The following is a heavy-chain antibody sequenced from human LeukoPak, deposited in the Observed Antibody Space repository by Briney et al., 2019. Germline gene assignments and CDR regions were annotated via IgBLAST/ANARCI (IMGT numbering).Heavy chain of an antibody. CDR1: VGSIIVHY. Sequence: KPSETLSLTCTVSVGSIIVHYWSWIRQSPGKEGDWISYIYSHENTNYSLSLNGRATISEDTSKNQVSLKVRSVTTADPAVYYCARQTPYNGHHYFDYWGQGILVTVSS. D-gene: IGHD1-26*01. CDR2: IYSHENT. CDR3: ARQTPYNGHHYFDY. J-gene: IGHJ4*02. V-gene: IGHV4-4*09.